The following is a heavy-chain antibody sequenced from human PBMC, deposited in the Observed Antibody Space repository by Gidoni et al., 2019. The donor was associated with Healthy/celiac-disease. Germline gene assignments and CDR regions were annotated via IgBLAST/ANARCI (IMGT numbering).Heavy chain of an antibody. CDR3: ASGWHLGLGYFDY. CDR1: GGTFSSYA. Sequence: QVQLVQSGAAVKTPGSSVKVSCKASGGTFSSYAISWVRQAPGQGLEWMGRIIPILGIANYAQKFQGRVTITADKSTSTAYMELSSLRSEDTAVYYCASGWHLGLGYFDYWGQGTLVTVSS. CDR2: IIPILGIA. D-gene: IGHD1-26*01. J-gene: IGHJ4*02. V-gene: IGHV1-69*04.